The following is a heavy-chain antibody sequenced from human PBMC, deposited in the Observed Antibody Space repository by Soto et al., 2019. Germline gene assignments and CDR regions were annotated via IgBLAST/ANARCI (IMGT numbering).Heavy chain of an antibody. V-gene: IGHV6-1*01. J-gene: IGHJ6*02. Sequence: SQTLSLTCVISGDSVSSNSAAWNWIRQSPSRGLEWLGRTYYRSKWYNDYAVSVKSRITINPDTSKNQFSLQLNSVTPEDTAVYYCARGSITMVRGVNSYYYGMDVWGQGTTVTVSS. CDR1: GDSVSSNSAA. CDR2: TYYRSKWYN. D-gene: IGHD3-10*01. CDR3: ARGSITMVRGVNSYYYGMDV.